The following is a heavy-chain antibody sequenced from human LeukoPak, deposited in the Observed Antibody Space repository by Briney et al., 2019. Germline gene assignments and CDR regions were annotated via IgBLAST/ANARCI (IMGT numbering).Heavy chain of an antibody. CDR2: IIPIFGTA. V-gene: IGHV1-69*13. CDR1: GYTFTSYG. J-gene: IGHJ6*03. D-gene: IGHD3-3*01. CDR3: ASGFWSGYSYYYYYMDV. Sequence: ASVKVSCKASGYTFTSYGISWVRQAPGQGLEWMGGIIPIFGTANYAQKFQGRVTITADESTSTAYMELSSLRSEDTAVYYCASGFWSGYSYYYYYMDVWGKGTTVTVSS.